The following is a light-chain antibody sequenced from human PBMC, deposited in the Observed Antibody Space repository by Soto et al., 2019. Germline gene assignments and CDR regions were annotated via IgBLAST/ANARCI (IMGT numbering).Light chain of an antibody. J-gene: IGKJ1*01. CDR3: QQYVSSPWA. V-gene: IGKV3-20*01. CDR2: GAS. Sequence: EVVLTQSPGTLYLSPGESATLSCRASQSVSSSFLAWYQQKAGQAPRLLIYGASRRATGIPDRFSGSGSGTDFTLTISRLEPEDFAVYYCQQYVSSPWAFGQGTKVDIK. CDR1: QSVSSSF.